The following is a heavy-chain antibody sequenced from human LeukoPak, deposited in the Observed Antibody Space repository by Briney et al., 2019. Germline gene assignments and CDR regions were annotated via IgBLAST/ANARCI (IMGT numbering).Heavy chain of an antibody. D-gene: IGHD5-18*01. V-gene: IGHV1-18*01. J-gene: IGHJ4*02. CDR1: GYTFSNYA. Sequence: ASVKVPCKASGYTFSNYAMSWVRQAPGQGLEWMGWISAYNGNTNYAQKFQGRVTMTTDTSTSTAYMELRSLRADDTAVYFCVRHSPSGYSYGFDYWGQGTQVIVSS. CDR3: VRHSPSGYSYGFDY. CDR2: ISAYNGNT.